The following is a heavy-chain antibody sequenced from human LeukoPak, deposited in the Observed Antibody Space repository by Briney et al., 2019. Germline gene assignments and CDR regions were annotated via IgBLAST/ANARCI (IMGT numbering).Heavy chain of an antibody. CDR3: AREAATAMPLYYFDY. Sequence: PSETLSLTCTVSGGSISSYYWSWIRQPPGKGLEWIGYIYYSGSTSYNPSLKSRVTISVDTSKNQFSLKLSSVTAADTAVYYCAREAATAMPLYYFDYWGQGTLVTVSS. J-gene: IGHJ4*02. CDR1: GGSISSYY. D-gene: IGHD5-18*01. V-gene: IGHV4-59*01. CDR2: IYYSGST.